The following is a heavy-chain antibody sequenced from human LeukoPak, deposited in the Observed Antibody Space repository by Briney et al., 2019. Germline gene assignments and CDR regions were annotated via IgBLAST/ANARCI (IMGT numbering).Heavy chain of an antibody. CDR2: IKQDGSEK. Sequence: GGSLRLSCAASGFTFSSYWMSWVRQAPGKGLEWVANIKQDGSEKYYVDSVKGRFTISRDNAKNSLYLQMNSLRAGDTAVYYCARHDGDYSDYFDYWGQGTLVTVSS. J-gene: IGHJ4*02. D-gene: IGHD4-17*01. CDR1: GFTFSSYW. CDR3: ARHDGDYSDYFDY. V-gene: IGHV3-7*01.